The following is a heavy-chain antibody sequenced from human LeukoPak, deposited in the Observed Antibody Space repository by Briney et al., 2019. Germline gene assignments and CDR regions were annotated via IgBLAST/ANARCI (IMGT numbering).Heavy chain of an antibody. CDR1: GYTFTDYY. CDR3: ARGRDSSGYYANDY. CDR2: MNPNSGNT. J-gene: IGHJ4*02. V-gene: IGHV1-8*02. D-gene: IGHD3-22*01. Sequence: ASVKVSCKASGYTFTDYYMHWVRQAPGQGLEWMGWMNPNSGNTGYAQKFQGRVTMTRNTSISTAYMELSSLRSEDTAVYYCARGRDSSGYYANDYWGQGTLVTVSS.